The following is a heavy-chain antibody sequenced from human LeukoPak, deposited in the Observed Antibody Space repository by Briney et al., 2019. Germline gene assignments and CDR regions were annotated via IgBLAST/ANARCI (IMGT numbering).Heavy chain of an antibody. D-gene: IGHD2/OR15-2a*01. V-gene: IGHV3-43*02. CDR3: STWAFYHGLDV. Sequence: PGGSLRLSCAASGFAFADYAMRWVRQIPGKGLECVAHIHADGGRTFYADSVKGRFTVSRDNGKNSLFLQMDSLTSDDTALYYCSTWAFYHGLDVWGQGATVIVSS. CDR1: GFAFADYA. J-gene: IGHJ6*02. CDR2: IHADGGRT.